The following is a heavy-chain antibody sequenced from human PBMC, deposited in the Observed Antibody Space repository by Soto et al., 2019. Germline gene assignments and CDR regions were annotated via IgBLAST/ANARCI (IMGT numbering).Heavy chain of an antibody. CDR3: AADQSVTMVRGVIINLYGMDV. CDR1: GITFTSTA. D-gene: IGHD3-10*01. J-gene: IGHJ6*02. CDR2: IFVGSGNT. V-gene: IGHV1-58*01. Sequence: GAPGKVSCKASGITFTSTAVEWVPQAPGQNLKKIRWIFVGSGNTNYAQKFQERVTITRDMSTSTAYMELSSLRSEDTAVYYCAADQSVTMVRGVIINLYGMDVWGQGTTVIVSS.